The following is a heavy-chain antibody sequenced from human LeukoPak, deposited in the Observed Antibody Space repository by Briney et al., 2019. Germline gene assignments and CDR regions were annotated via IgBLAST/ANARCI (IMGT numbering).Heavy chain of an antibody. V-gene: IGHV4-34*01. D-gene: IGHD5-24*01. J-gene: IGHJ5*02. CDR3: ARSGMADNWFDP. CDR1: GVSFSGYY. Sequence: SETLSLTCAVYGVSFSGYYWSWLRQPPGKGLEWIGEINHSGSTNYNPSLKSRVTISVDTSKNQFSLKLSSVTAADTAVYYCARSGMADNWFDPWGQGTLVTVSS. CDR2: INHSGST.